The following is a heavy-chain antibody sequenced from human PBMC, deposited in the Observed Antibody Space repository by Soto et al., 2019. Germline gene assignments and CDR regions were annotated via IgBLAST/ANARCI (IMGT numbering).Heavy chain of an antibody. CDR2: IYYSGST. V-gene: IGHV4-31*03. CDR1: GGSISSGGYY. CDR3: ARGMTTVTTFDY. J-gene: IGHJ4*02. Sequence: PSETLSLTCTVSGGSISSGGYYWSWIRQHPGKGLEWIGYIYYSGSTYYNPSLKSRITISVDTSKNQFSLKLSSVTAADTAVYYCARGMTTVTTFDYWRQGTLVTVSS. D-gene: IGHD4-17*01.